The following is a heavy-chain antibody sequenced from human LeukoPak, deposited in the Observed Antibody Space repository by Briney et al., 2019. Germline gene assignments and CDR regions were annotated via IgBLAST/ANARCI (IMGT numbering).Heavy chain of an antibody. CDR1: GFTFISYA. J-gene: IGHJ4*02. Sequence: GGSLRLSCAASGFTFISYAMSWVRQVPGKGLEWVSAISGSGSSTYYADSVKGRFTISRDNSKNTLYLQMNSLRAEDTAVYYCAKGSVQEWLARGYFDHWGQGTLVTVSS. CDR2: ISGSGSST. V-gene: IGHV3-23*01. CDR3: AKGSVQEWLARGYFDH. D-gene: IGHD5-18*01.